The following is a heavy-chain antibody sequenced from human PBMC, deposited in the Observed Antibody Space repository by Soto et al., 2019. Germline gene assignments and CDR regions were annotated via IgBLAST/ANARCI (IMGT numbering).Heavy chain of an antibody. CDR2: IDGGGANT. J-gene: IGHJ4*02. Sequence: GGSLRLSCAASGFTFNSYALSWVRQAPGKGLEWVSAIDGGGANTHYADSVEGRFTISRDNSKNTLYLQMDSLRAEDTAVYYCAKYYYDRSTFSFDYWGQGTLVTVSS. CDR3: AKYYYDRSTFSFDY. D-gene: IGHD3-22*01. CDR1: GFTFNSYA. V-gene: IGHV3-23*01.